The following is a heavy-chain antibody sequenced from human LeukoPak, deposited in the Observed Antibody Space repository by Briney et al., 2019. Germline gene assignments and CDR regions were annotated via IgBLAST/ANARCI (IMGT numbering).Heavy chain of an antibody. CDR2: ISGSGGST. V-gene: IGHV3-23*01. CDR1: GFTFSSYA. J-gene: IGHJ4*02. CDR3: AKGGLTYYDFWSGYYPLDY. D-gene: IGHD3-3*01. Sequence: GGSLRLSCAASGFTFSSYAMSWVRQAPGKGLEWVSAISGSGGSTYYADSVKGRFTISRDNSKNTLYLQMNSLRAEDTAVYYCAKGGLTYYDFWSGYYPLDYWGQGTLVTVSS.